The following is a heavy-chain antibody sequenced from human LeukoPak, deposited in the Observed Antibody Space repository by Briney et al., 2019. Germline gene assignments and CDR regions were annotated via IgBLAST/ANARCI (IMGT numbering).Heavy chain of an antibody. CDR2: ISGHGGST. CDR1: GFTFRTIA. V-gene: IGHV3-23*01. D-gene: IGHD1-7*01. J-gene: IGHJ6*03. CDR3: ARGDNWNSYYYYYMDV. Sequence: GGSLRLSCAASGFTFRTIAMSWVRQAPGKGLEWVSTISGHGGSTYYADSVKGRFTVSRDNSNNTVYLQMNSLRAEDTAMYYCARGDNWNSYYYYYMDVWGKGTTVTVSS.